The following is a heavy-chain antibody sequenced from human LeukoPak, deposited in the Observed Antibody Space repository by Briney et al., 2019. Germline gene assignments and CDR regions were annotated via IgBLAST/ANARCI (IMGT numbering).Heavy chain of an antibody. D-gene: IGHD2-15*01. CDR1: GYTFTSYD. CDR3: ARRPIGGSKNWFDP. V-gene: IGHV1-8*01. CDR2: MNPNSGNT. Sequence: ASVTVSCRASGYTFTSYDINWVRQAAGQGIEWMGWMNPNSGNTGYALKFQGRVTMTRNTSISTAYMELSSLRSEDTAVYYCARRPIGGSKNWFDPWGQGTLVTVSS. J-gene: IGHJ5*02.